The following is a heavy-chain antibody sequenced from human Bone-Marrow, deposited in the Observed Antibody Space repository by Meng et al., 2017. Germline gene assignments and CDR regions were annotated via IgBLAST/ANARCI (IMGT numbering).Heavy chain of an antibody. CDR1: GYTFTSYG. CDR2: IIPIFGTA. D-gene: IGHD2-21*01. CDR3: ARDENISLGKLFGDY. J-gene: IGHJ4*02. Sequence: SVKVSCKASGYTFTSYGISWVRQAPGQGLEWMGGIIPIFGTANYAQKFQGRVTITADESTSTAYMELSSLRSDDTAVYYCARDENISLGKLFGDYWGQGTLVTVSS. V-gene: IGHV1-69*13.